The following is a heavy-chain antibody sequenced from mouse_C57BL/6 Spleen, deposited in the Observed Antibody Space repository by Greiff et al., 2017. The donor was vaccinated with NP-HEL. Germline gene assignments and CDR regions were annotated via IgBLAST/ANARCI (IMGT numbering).Heavy chain of an antibody. CDR1: GYTFTSYW. Sequence: QVQLQQPGAELVRPGSSVKLSCKASGYTFTSYWMHWVKQRPIQGLEWIGNIDPSDSETHYNQKFKDKATLTVDKSSSTAYMQLSSLTSEDSAVYYCARGEYGSSYDWFAYWGQGTLVTVSA. CDR2: IDPSDSET. CDR3: ARGEYGSSYDWFAY. V-gene: IGHV1-52*01. D-gene: IGHD1-1*01. J-gene: IGHJ3*01.